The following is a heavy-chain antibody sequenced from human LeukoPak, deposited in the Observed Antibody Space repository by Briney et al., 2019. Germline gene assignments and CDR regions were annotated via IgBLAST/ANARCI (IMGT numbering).Heavy chain of an antibody. J-gene: IGHJ4*02. CDR3: ARTQSQSGTYRYYFGY. D-gene: IGHD1-26*01. Sequence: NPSETLSLTCTVSGAFVGSAGYYWSWIRQPPGGGLEWIGYIYYIRNTNYNPPLKSRVTMSLDPSKNQFSLKLNSVTAADTAVYYCARTQSQSGTYRYYFGYWGQGTLVTVSS. CDR2: IYYIRNT. CDR1: GAFVGSAGYY. V-gene: IGHV4-61*08.